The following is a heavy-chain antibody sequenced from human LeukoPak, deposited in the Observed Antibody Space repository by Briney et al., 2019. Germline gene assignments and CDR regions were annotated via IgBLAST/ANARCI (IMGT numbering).Heavy chain of an antibody. Sequence: PSETLSLTCTVSGGSISRSKYYWGWLRQPPGKGLEGIGNINYNGCTYYNPSLNSRATIYVNTSKNQFSLKLYSVIAAATAVYSCAQTPSYYYNYSMDVWGKGTTVIVSS. J-gene: IGHJ6*03. CDR3: AQTPSYYYNYSMDV. V-gene: IGHV4-39*01. CDR1: GGSISRSKYY. CDR2: INYNGCT. D-gene: IGHD4-23*01.